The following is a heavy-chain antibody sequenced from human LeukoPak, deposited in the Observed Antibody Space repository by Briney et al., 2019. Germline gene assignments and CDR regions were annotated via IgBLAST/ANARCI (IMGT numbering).Heavy chain of an antibody. J-gene: IGHJ4*02. CDR3: ARVHSGHGFDY. CDR1: GFTFSSYS. Sequence: GGSLRLSCAASGFTFSSYSMNWVRQPTGKGLEWVSAIGTADDTYYPGSVKGRFTISRENAKNSLYLQMNSLRAGDTAVYYCARVHSGHGFDYWGQGTLVTVSS. V-gene: IGHV3-13*01. D-gene: IGHD6-25*01. CDR2: IGTADDT.